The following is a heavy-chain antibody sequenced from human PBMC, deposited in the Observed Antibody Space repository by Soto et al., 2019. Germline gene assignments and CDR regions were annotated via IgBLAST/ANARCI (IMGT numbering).Heavy chain of an antibody. V-gene: IGHV3-23*01. D-gene: IGHD1-26*01. J-gene: IGHJ4*02. CDR3: AKRSLSGPPPYSGTFDS. CDR1: GFTFSSYT. Sequence: GGSLRLSCAASGFTFSSYTMTWVRQAPGQGLEWVSVISGDGDITYYADSVKGRFTISRDNSKNTLYLQMNGLRAEDTAVYYCAKRSLSGPPPYSGTFDSWGQGTLVTVSS. CDR2: ISGDGDIT.